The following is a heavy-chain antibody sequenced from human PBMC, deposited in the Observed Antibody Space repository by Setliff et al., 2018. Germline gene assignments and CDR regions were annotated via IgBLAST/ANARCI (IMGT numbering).Heavy chain of an antibody. CDR1: GYTFIGHY. CDR3: ARGQQLLTGDFKY. CDR2: INPNSGDT. J-gene: IGHJ4*02. Sequence: ASVKVSCKASGYTFIGHYMHWVRQAPGEGLEWMGWINPNSGDTNYAQKFQGRVTMTRDTSITTAYMEVSRMRSDDTAVYYCARGQQLLTGDFKYWGQGTLVTVSS. V-gene: IGHV1-2*02. D-gene: IGHD1-26*01.